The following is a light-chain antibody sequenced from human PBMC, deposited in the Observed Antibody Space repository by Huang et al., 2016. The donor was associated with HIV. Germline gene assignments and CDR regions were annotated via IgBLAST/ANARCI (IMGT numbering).Light chain of an antibody. V-gene: IGKV4-1*01. CDR3: QQYFDTPLT. Sequence: IVMTQSPDSLAVSLGERASINCKSTQTVFFTSTSKNYVHWYQQKPGQPPKLLIYWASARESGVPDRFSGSGSGTDFTLTISSLQAEDVAIYYCQQYFDTPLTFGGGTKVEI. CDR2: WAS. CDR1: QTVFFTSTSKNY. J-gene: IGKJ4*01.